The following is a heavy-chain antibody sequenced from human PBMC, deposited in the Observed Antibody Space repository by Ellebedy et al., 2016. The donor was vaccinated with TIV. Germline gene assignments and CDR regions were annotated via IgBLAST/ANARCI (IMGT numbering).Heavy chain of an antibody. Sequence: PGGSLRLSCAASGFTFSSYAMAWVRQTPGKGLEWVSAILAGGNKIHYAESVKGRFTISRDNSKNTLFLQMNSLRVEDTAVYFCAKDRTPGDGYWVFDDWGQGTLVTVSS. V-gene: IGHV3-23*01. CDR1: GFTFSSYA. CDR2: ILAGGNKI. CDR3: AKDRTPGDGYWVFDD. D-gene: IGHD5-18*01. J-gene: IGHJ4*02.